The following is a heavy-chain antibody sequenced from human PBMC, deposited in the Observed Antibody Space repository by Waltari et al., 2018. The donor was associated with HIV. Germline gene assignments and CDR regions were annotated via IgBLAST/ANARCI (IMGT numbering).Heavy chain of an antibody. CDR3: AREGAVAGGAIWY. D-gene: IGHD6-19*01. CDR2: IKQDGSEK. V-gene: IGHV3-7*01. Sequence: EVQLVESGGGWVQPGGSLRLSCAASGFTFSRYWMSWVRQAPGKGLEWVANIKQDGSEKYYVDSVKGRFTISRDNAKNSLYLQMNSLRAEDTAVYYCAREGAVAGGAIWYWGQGTLVTVSS. J-gene: IGHJ4*02. CDR1: GFTFSRYW.